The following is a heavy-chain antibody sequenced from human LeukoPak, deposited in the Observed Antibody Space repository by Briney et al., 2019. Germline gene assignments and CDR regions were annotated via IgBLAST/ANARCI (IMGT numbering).Heavy chain of an antibody. CDR2: INQDGSVR. CDR1: GFTFSSYS. Sequence: GGSLRLSCAASGFTFSSYSMNWVRRAPGKGLGWLANINQDGSVRNYVDSVKGRFTISRDNAKNSLYLQMNSLRDEDTAVYYCTRDRVCNTFDYWGQGTLVTVSS. CDR3: TRDRVCNTFDY. V-gene: IGHV3-7*01. J-gene: IGHJ4*02. D-gene: IGHD2-8*01.